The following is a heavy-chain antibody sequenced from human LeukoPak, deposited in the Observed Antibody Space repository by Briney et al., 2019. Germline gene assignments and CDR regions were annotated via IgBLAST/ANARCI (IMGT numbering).Heavy chain of an antibody. CDR2: ISYDGSNK. J-gene: IGHJ4*02. Sequence: GGPLRLSCAASGFTFSSYGMHWVRQAPGKGLEWVAVISYDGSNKYHADSVKGRFTISRDNSKNTLYLQMNSLRAEDTAVYYCATPPTYYYDSSGYWGQGTLVTVSS. D-gene: IGHD3-22*01. V-gene: IGHV3-30*03. CDR3: ATPPTYYYDSSGY. CDR1: GFTFSSYG.